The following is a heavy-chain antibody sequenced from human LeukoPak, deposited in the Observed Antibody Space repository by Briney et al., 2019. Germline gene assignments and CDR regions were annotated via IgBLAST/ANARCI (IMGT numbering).Heavy chain of an antibody. J-gene: IGHJ4*02. CDR3: AKRGIAAAVDY. CDR1: GFSFSNSW. V-gene: IGHV3-23*01. CDR2: ISGSGGST. D-gene: IGHD6-13*01. Sequence: GGSLRLSCAATGFSFSNSWMTWVRQAPGKGLEWVSAISGSGGSTYYADSVKGRFTISRDNSKNTLYLQMNSLRAEDTAVYYCAKRGIAAAVDYWGQGTLVTVSS.